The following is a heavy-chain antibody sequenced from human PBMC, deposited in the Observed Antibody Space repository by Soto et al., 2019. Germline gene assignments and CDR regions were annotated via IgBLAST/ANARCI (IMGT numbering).Heavy chain of an antibody. J-gene: IGHJ6*02. CDR1: GFTFSSYG. CDR3: AKDTAAAGRYYYYGMDV. V-gene: IGHV3-30*18. Sequence: QVQLVESGGGVVQPGRSLRLSCAASGFTFSSYGMHWVRQAPGKGLEWVAVISYDGSNKYYADSVKGRFTISRDNSKNTLYLQMNSLRAEDTAVYYCAKDTAAAGRYYYYGMDVWGQGTTVTVSS. CDR2: ISYDGSNK. D-gene: IGHD6-13*01.